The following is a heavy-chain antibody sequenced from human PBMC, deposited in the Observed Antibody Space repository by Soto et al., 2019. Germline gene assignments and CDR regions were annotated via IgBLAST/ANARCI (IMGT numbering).Heavy chain of an antibody. J-gene: IGHJ4*02. CDR3: ARVNGDYPPGLDY. D-gene: IGHD4-17*01. V-gene: IGHV3-66*01. CDR2: IYSGGST. CDR1: GFTVSSNY. Sequence: EVQLVESGGGLVQPGGSLRLSCAASGFTVSSNYMSWVRQAPGKGLEWVSVIYSGGSTYYADSVKGRFTISRDNSKNTLYLQMNRLRAEDTAVYYCARVNGDYPPGLDYWGQGTLVTVSS.